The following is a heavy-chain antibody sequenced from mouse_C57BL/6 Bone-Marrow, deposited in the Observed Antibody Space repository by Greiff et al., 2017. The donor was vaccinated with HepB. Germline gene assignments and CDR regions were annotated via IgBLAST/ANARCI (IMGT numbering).Heavy chain of an antibody. D-gene: IGHD1-1*01. CDR2: IHPNSGST. J-gene: IGHJ2*01. V-gene: IGHV1-64*01. CDR1: GYTFTSYW. CDR3: ARSERRYYFDY. Sequence: VQLQQPGAELVKPGASVKLSCKASGYTFTSYWMHWVKQRPGQGLEWIGMIHPNSGSTNYNEKFKSKATLTVDKSSSTAYMQLSSLTSEDSAVYYCARSERRYYFDYWGQGTTLTVSS.